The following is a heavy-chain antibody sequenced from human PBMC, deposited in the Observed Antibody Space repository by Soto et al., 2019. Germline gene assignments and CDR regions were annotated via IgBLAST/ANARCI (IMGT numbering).Heavy chain of an antibody. CDR3: AKDALRDSRFYESWFDP. Sequence: EVQLVESGGGLVQPGRSLRLSCAASGFTFDDYAMHWVRQAPGKGLGGAPVISWNRGSIGYAASVKGRFTISRDNAKNSLYLQMNSLRAEDTALYYCAKDALRDSRFYESWFDPWGQGTLVTVSS. V-gene: IGHV3-9*01. CDR2: ISWNRGSI. J-gene: IGHJ5*02. CDR1: GFTFDDYA. D-gene: IGHD3-3*01.